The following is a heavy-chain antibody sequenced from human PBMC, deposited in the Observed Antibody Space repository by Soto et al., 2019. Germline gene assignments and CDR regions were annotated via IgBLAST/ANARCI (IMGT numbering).Heavy chain of an antibody. V-gene: IGHV4-39*01. D-gene: IGHD3-22*01. Sequence: SETLSLTCTVSGHSINSRGYYWAWIRQPPGKGLEWIGSMYYSGSTDYNPSLKSRVTISVDTSRIHFSLKLISVTAADTAVYYCARQPYDTSDYFVSWGQG. CDR3: ARQPYDTSDYFVS. CDR1: GHSINSRGYY. J-gene: IGHJ4*02. CDR2: MYYSGST.